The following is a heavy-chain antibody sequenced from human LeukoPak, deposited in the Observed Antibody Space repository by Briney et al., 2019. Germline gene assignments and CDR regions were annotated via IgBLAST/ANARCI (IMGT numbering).Heavy chain of an antibody. D-gene: IGHD3-22*01. J-gene: IGHJ4*02. CDR3: ASPLSYYDSSGYDY. CDR1: GYTFTGYY. CDR2: INPNSGGT. Sequence: ASVKVSCKASGYTFTGYYMHWVRQAPGQGLEWMGWINPNSGGTNYAQKFPGRVTMTRDTSISTAYMELSRLRSDDTAVYYCASPLSYYDSSGYDYWGQGTLVTVSS. V-gene: IGHV1-2*02.